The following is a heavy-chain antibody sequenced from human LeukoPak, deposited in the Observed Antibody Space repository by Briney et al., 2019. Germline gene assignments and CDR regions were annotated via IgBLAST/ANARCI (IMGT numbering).Heavy chain of an antibody. CDR1: GGSFSGYY. V-gene: IGHV4-34*01. D-gene: IGHD3-10*01. CDR3: ARVTMVRGVIPHIYYFDY. J-gene: IGHJ4*02. Sequence: SETLSLTCAVYGGSFSGYYWSWIRQPPGKGLEWIGEINHSGSTNYNPSLKSRVTISVDTSKNQFSLKLSSVTAADTAVYYCARVTMVRGVIPHIYYFDYWGQGTLVTVSS. CDR2: INHSGST.